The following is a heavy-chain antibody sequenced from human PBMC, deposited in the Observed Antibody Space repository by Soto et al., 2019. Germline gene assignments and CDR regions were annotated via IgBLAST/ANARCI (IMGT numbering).Heavy chain of an antibody. CDR3: ARSGPYGDYDY. CDR1: GFTFSSYA. V-gene: IGHV3-23*01. D-gene: IGHD4-17*01. Sequence: PGGSLRLSCAASGFTFSSYAMSWVRQAPGKGLEWVSAISGSGGSTYYADSVKDRFTISRDNSKSTLYLQMDSLRAEDTAVYYCARSGPYGDYDYWGQGTLVTVSS. J-gene: IGHJ4*02. CDR2: ISGSGGST.